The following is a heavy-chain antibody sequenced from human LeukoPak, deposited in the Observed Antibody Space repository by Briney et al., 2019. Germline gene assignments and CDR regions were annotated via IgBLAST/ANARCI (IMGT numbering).Heavy chain of an antibody. Sequence: GGSLRLSCAASGFTFSSYEMNWVRQAPGKGLECVSYISSSGSTKRYADSVKGRFTISRDNVKNSLYLQMNSLRVEDTAVYYCARENTEDAFDIWGQGTMVTVPS. CDR3: ARENTEDAFDI. CDR1: GFTFSSYE. D-gene: IGHD1/OR15-1a*01. CDR2: ISSSGSTK. V-gene: IGHV3-48*03. J-gene: IGHJ3*02.